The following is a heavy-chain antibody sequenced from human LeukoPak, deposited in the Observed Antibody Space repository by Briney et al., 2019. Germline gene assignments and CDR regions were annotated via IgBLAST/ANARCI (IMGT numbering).Heavy chain of an antibody. CDR1: GYSSTSYW. CDR2: IYPGDSDT. Sequence: GDSLKISCKGSGYSSTSYWIGWVRQMPGKGLEWMGIIYPGDSDTRYSPSFQGQVTISADKSISTAYLQWSSLKASDTAMYYCARIIVVVPAASQDAFDIWGQGTMVTVST. V-gene: IGHV5-51*01. J-gene: IGHJ3*02. D-gene: IGHD2-2*01. CDR3: ARIIVVVPAASQDAFDI.